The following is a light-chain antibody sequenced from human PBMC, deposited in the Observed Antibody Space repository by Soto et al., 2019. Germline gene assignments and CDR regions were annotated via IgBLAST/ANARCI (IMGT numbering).Light chain of an antibody. CDR2: EDS. Sequence: QSALTQPASVSGSPGQSITISCTGTSSDVGSYNLVSWYQQHPGKAPKLMIYEDSKRPSGVSNRFSGSKSGNTASPTISGLQAEDEADYYCCSYAGTSTWVFGGGTKLTVL. CDR1: SSDVGSYNL. CDR3: CSYAGTSTWV. J-gene: IGLJ3*02. V-gene: IGLV2-23*01.